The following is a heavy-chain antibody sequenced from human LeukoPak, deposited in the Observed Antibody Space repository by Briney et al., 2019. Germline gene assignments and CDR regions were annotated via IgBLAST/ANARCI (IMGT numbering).Heavy chain of an antibody. J-gene: IGHJ1*01. CDR2: IRYDGSNE. CDR3: VKDPNRYGNAEYLQH. Sequence: PGRSLRLSCAASGFTFSSYAMHWVRQAPGKGLEGVAFIRYDGSNEDFADSVKGRFTISRDNSKNTLYLQMNSLRAEDTAMYYCVKDPNRYGNAEYLQHWGQGTLVTVSS. V-gene: IGHV3-30*04. D-gene: IGHD5-18*01. CDR1: GFTFSSYA.